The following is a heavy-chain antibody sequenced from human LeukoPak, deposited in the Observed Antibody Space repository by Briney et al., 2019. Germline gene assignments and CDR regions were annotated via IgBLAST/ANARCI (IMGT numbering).Heavy chain of an antibody. CDR1: GFTFSSYW. D-gene: IGHD2-2*01. Sequence: GRSLRLSCAASGFTFSSYWMHWVRQAPGKGLVWVSRINSDGSSTSYADSVKGRFTISRDNAKNTLYLQMNSLRAEDTAVYYCVKDPDPRYCSSTSCSPIWGQGTMVTVSS. J-gene: IGHJ3*02. CDR3: VKDPDPRYCSSTSCSPI. V-gene: IGHV3-74*01. CDR2: INSDGSST.